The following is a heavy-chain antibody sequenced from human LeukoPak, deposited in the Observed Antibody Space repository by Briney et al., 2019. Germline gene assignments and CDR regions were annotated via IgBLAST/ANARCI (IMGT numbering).Heavy chain of an antibody. J-gene: IGHJ2*01. CDR1: GDPISDYC. Sequence: SSETLSLTCTVSGDPISDYCWTWIRQPAGKGLEWISHISRTSSRILYADSVKGRLAISRDNAKNSLFLQMNSLRAEDTAVYYCARDTGANSDGDWYFDLWGRGTLVTVSS. D-gene: IGHD5-18*01. CDR2: ISRTSSRI. CDR3: ARDTGANSDGDWYFDL. V-gene: IGHV3-48*04.